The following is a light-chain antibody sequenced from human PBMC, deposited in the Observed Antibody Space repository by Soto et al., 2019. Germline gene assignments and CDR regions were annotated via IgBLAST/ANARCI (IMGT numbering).Light chain of an antibody. CDR1: QSVSTN. CDR2: GAS. CDR3: QQYTNRPPWT. Sequence: EILMTQSPATLSVSPGDRATLSCRASQSVSTNLAWYQQRPCQAPRLLIYGASTRATGIPARFSGSGSGTECTLTISSLQSDDFAVYSCQQYTNRPPWTFGQGNKV. J-gene: IGKJ1*01. V-gene: IGKV3-15*01.